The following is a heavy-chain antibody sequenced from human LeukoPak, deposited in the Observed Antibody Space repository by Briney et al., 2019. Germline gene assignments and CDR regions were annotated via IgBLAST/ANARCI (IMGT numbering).Heavy chain of an antibody. CDR3: ARILADSRGWYHFDY. CDR1: GDSISNHY. CDR2: IYNIGGT. V-gene: IGHV4-59*11. J-gene: IGHJ4*02. D-gene: IGHD6-19*01. Sequence: SETLSLTCSVSGDSISNHYWSWVRQPPGKGLEWIGFIYNIGGTEYNPSLRSRVTISVDTSKNQFSLKLSSVTAADTAVYYCARILADSRGWYHFDYWGQGTLVTVSS.